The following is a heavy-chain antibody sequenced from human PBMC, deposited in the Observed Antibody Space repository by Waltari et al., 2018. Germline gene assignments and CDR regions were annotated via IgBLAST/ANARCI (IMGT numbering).Heavy chain of an antibody. CDR3: ARDGWELLPPDY. D-gene: IGHD1-26*01. J-gene: IGHJ4*02. Sequence: QVQLQESGPGLVKPSQTLSLTCTVSGGSISSGGYYWSWIRQAPGKGLEWVSYISSSGRTIYYADSVKGRFTISRDNAKNSLYLQMNSLRAEDTAVYYCARDGWELLPPDYWGQGTLVTVSS. CDR2: ISSSGRTI. CDR1: GGSISSGGYY. V-gene: IGHV3-11*01.